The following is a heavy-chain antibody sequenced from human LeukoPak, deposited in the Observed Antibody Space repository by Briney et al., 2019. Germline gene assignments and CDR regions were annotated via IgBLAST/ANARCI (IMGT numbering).Heavy chain of an antibody. CDR1: GFTFSTYG. CDR3: TRLGIVGAQIDY. CDR2: ISGSGGNT. V-gene: IGHV3-23*01. J-gene: IGHJ4*02. Sequence: GGSLRLSCAASGFTFSTYGMNWVRQAPGKGLGWVSTISGSGGNTYYADSVKGRFTISRDNSKNTLFLQMNSLRAEDTAVYYCTRLGIVGAQIDYWGQGTLVTVSS. D-gene: IGHD1-26*01.